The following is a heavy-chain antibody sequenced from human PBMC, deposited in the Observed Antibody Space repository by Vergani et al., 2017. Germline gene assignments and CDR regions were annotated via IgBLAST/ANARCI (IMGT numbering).Heavy chain of an antibody. J-gene: IGHJ3*02. CDR3: ARSNSGSYPVRSDGGLDI. V-gene: IGHV4-61*02. D-gene: IGHD1-26*01. Sequence: QVKLQESGPGLLKPSQTLSLTCTVAGESIRSGSHYWSWLRQPAGKGPEWIGHIQTGGSTDLNPSFKSRVSISVDTSKSQFSLKLNSVTVADTAVYYCARSNSGSYPVRSDGGLDIWGQGTMVTVSS. CDR1: GESIRSGSHY. CDR2: IQTGGST.